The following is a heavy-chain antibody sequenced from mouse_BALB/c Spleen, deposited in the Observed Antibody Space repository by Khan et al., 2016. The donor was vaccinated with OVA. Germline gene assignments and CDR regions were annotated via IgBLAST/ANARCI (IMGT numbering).Heavy chain of an antibody. V-gene: IGHV2-6-7*01. Sequence: QVQLKQSGPGLVAPSQSLSITCTVSGFSLTGYGVNWVRQPPGKGLEWLGMIWGDGSTDYNSALKSRLSISKDNSKSQVFLKMNSLHTDDKARYYCAREIYYDYAYYYARDYWGQGTSVTVSS. CDR3: AREIYYDYAYYYARDY. J-gene: IGHJ4*01. D-gene: IGHD2-4*01. CDR2: IWGDGST. CDR1: GFSLTGYG.